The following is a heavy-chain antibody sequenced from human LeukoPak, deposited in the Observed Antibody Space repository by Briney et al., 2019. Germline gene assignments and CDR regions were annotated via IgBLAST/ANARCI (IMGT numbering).Heavy chain of an antibody. D-gene: IGHD4-17*01. V-gene: IGHV3-48*03. CDR2: ISSSGSTI. CDR1: GFTFSSYE. CDR3: ARVSDYGDFFDY. Sequence: GGSLRLSCAASGFTFSSYEMNWVRQAPGKGLEWVSHISSSGSTIYYADSVKGRFTISRDNAKNSLYLQMNSLRAEDTAVYYCARVSDYGDFFDYWGQGTLVTVSS. J-gene: IGHJ4*02.